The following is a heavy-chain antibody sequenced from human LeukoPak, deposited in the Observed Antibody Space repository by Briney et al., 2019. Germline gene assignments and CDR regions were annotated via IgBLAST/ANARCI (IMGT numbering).Heavy chain of an antibody. V-gene: IGHV1-24*01. CDR3: ASTSGTMVRGVIIPFDY. Sequence: ASVKVSCKVSGYTLTELSMHWVRQAPGKGLEWMGGFDPEDGETIYAQKFQGRVTMTEDTSTDTAYMELSSLRSEDTAVYYCASTSGTMVRGVIIPFDYWGQGTLVTVSS. D-gene: IGHD3-10*01. J-gene: IGHJ4*02. CDR2: FDPEDGET. CDR1: GYTLTELS.